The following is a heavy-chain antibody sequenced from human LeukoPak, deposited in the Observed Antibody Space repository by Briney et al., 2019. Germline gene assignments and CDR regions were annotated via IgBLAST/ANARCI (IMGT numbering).Heavy chain of an antibody. CDR2: MNPNSGNT. CDR3: ASVPQKYYDFWSGYSPYYYYGMDV. CDR1: GYTFTSYD. D-gene: IGHD3-3*01. Sequence: ASVKVSCKASGYTFTSYDIHWVRQATGQGLEWMGWMNPNSGNTGYAQKFQGRVTMTRNTSISTAYMELSSLRSEDTAVYYCASVPQKYYDFWSGYSPYYYYGMDVWGQGTTVTVSS. J-gene: IGHJ6*02. V-gene: IGHV1-8*01.